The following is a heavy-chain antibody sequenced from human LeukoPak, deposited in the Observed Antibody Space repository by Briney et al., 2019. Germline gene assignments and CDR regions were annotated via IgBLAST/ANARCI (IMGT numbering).Heavy chain of an antibody. J-gene: IGHJ3*02. Sequence: ASVKVSCKASGYTFTGYYMHWVRQAPGQGFEWMGWINPNSGGTNYAQKFQGRVTMTRDTSISTAYMELSRLRSDDTAVYYCARESYYDYVWGSYREGAFDIWGQGTMVTVSS. CDR2: INPNSGGT. D-gene: IGHD3-16*02. V-gene: IGHV1-2*02. CDR1: GYTFTGYY. CDR3: ARESYYDYVWGSYREGAFDI.